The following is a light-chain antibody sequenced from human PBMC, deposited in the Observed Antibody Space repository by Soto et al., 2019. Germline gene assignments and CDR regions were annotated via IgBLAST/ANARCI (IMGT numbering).Light chain of an antibody. CDR3: SSYSSSITHVV. CDR1: SSDVGDFNY. Sequence: QSALTQPASVSGSPGRSVTISCTGSSSDVGDFNYVSWYQHLPGRAPKLIIYDVTNRPSAISYRFSASKSGRTASLTISGLQAEDEADYYCSSYSSSITHVVFGGGTKVTVL. J-gene: IGLJ2*01. CDR2: DVT. V-gene: IGLV2-14*03.